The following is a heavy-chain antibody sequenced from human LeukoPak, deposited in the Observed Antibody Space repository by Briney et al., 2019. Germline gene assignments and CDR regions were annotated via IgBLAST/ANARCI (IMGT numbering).Heavy chain of an antibody. D-gene: IGHD2-2*01. CDR2: IYPGDSDT. J-gene: IGHJ4*02. CDR1: GYTFSSYW. CDR3: ARRAPAAYYFDY. V-gene: IGHV5-51*01. Sequence: GESLKISCKGSGYTFSSYWIGWVRQMPGKGLEWMGIIYPGDSDTRYSPSFQGQVTISADKSISTAYPQWSSLKASDTAMYYCARRAPAAYYFDYWGQGTLVTVSS.